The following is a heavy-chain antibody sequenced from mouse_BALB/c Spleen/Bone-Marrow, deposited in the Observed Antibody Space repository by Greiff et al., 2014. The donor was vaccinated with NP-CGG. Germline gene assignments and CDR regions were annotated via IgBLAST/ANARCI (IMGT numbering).Heavy chain of an antibody. V-gene: IGHV10-1*02. CDR1: GFTFNTYA. CDR3: VRRDYFDY. J-gene: IGHJ2*01. CDR2: IRSKSNNYAT. Sequence: EVHLVESGGGLVQPKGSLKLSCAASGFTFNTYAMNWVRQAPGKGLEWVARIRSKSNNYATYYADSVKDRFTISRDDSQSMLYLQMNNLKTEDTAMYYCVRRDYFDYWGQGTTLTVSS.